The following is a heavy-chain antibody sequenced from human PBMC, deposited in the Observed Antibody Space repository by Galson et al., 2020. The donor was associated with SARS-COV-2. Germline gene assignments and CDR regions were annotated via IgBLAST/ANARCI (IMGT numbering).Heavy chain of an antibody. D-gene: IGHD5-18*01. CDR3: AKDVNTAMYGWFDP. CDR1: GFTFSSDA. CDR2: ICGSGGST. V-gene: IGHV3-23*01. Sequence: GGSLRLSCAASGFTFSSDAMSWVRQAPGKGLEWVSAICGSGGSTYYADSVKGRFTISRDNSKNTLYLQMNSLRAEDTAVYYCAKDVNTAMYGWFDPWGQGTLVTVSS. J-gene: IGHJ5*02.